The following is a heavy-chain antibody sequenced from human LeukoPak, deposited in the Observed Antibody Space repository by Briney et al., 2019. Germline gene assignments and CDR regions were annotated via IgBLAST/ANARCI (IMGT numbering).Heavy chain of an antibody. D-gene: IGHD3-10*01. CDR3: ARPLVRGVITGVFDY. Sequence: SETLSLTCTVSGGSISSSSYYWGWIRQPPGKGLKWIGEINHSGSTNYNPSLKSRVTISVDTSKNQFSLKLSSVTAADTAVYYCARPLVRGVITGVFDYWGQGTLVTVSS. J-gene: IGHJ4*02. V-gene: IGHV4-39*01. CDR2: INHSGST. CDR1: GGSISSSSYY.